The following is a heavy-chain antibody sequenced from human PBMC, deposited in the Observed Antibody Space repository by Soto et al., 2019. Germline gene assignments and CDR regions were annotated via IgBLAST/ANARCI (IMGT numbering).Heavy chain of an antibody. Sequence: PSETLSLTCTVSGGSINNHFCNWIRQTAGKGLEWIGRIYSTGNTNYNPSLKSRVSMSVDTSKNQFSLQLNSVTAADTAIYYCAASTNSLFDFWGQGALVTSPQ. CDR3: AASTNSLFDF. D-gene: IGHD2-15*01. V-gene: IGHV4-4*07. CDR1: GGSINNHF. CDR2: IYSTGNT. J-gene: IGHJ4*02.